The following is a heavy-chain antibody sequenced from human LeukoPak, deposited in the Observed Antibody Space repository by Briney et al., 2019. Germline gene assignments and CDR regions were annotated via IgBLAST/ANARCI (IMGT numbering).Heavy chain of an antibody. J-gene: IGHJ4*02. Sequence: SETLSLTCTVSGGTISSGGYYWSWIAQHPGKGREWSGYIKNSGSTYYNPSLKSRVTISVDTSKNQISLKLSSVTAADTAVYYCAREVSSTYYFDYWGQGTLVTVSS. CDR1: GGTISSGGYY. CDR3: AREVSSTYYFDY. D-gene: IGHD6-6*01. CDR2: IKNSGST. V-gene: IGHV4-31*03.